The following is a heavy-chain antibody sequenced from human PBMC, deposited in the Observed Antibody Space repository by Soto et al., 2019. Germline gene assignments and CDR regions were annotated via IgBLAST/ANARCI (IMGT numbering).Heavy chain of an antibody. CDR1: GGSISSGDYY. CDR2: IYYSGST. CDR3: ARAPSYYYDSSGYYLSGQYFDY. D-gene: IGHD3-22*01. V-gene: IGHV4-30-4*01. J-gene: IGHJ4*02. Sequence: SETLSLTCTVSGGSISSGDYYWSWIRQPPGKGLEWIGYIYYSGSTYYNPSLKSRVTISVDTSKNQFSLKLSSVTAADTAVYYCARAPSYYYDSSGYYLSGQYFDYWGQGTRVTVS.